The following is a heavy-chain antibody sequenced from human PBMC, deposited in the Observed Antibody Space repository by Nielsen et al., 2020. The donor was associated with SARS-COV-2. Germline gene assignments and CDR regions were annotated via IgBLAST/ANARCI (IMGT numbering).Heavy chain of an antibody. CDR1: GGSFSSYY. CDR3: ARGVFTYGLDV. V-gene: IGHV4-34*01. J-gene: IGHJ6*02. CDR2: INHSGTT. Sequence: SETLSLTCAFYGGSFSSYYWAWVRQSPGKGLEWNGEINHSGTTNYNPSLKTRVTISVDTSKNQFSLNLTSVTAADTAVYFCARGVFTYGLDVWGQGTTVSVSS.